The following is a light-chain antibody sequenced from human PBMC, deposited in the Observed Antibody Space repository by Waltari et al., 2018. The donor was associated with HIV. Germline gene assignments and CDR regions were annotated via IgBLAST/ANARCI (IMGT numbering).Light chain of an antibody. CDR3: SSYTSSSTPLV. Sequence: QSALTQPASVSGSPGQSITISCTGTSSDVGSYHYVPWYQQHPGKAPKVMIYDVSNRPSGVSNRFSGSKSGNTASLTISGLQAEDEADYYCSSYTSSSTPLVFGGGTKLTVL. CDR1: SSDVGSYHY. J-gene: IGLJ3*02. V-gene: IGLV2-14*03. CDR2: DVS.